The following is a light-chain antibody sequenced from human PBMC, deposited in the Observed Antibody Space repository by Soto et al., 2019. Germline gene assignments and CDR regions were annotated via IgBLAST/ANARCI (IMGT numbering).Light chain of an antibody. V-gene: IGKV1-39*01. CDR3: QQSYSTWT. Sequence: DLQLTQSPSSLSASIGDRVTITCRASQSIATYLNWYQQIPGKAPRLLIYGASRLDTGVPSRFSGRGSRTDFTLTIINLQPEDFATYYCQQSYSTWTFGQGTKVE. CDR2: GAS. CDR1: QSIATY. J-gene: IGKJ1*01.